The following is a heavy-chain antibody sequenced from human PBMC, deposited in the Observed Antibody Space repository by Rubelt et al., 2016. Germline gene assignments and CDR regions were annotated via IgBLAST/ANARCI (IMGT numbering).Heavy chain of an antibody. CDR1: GGSISTYY. CDR3: AGHWGQWLVRSDAFDM. V-gene: IGHV4-59*04. J-gene: IGHJ3*02. Sequence: QVQLQESGPGLVKPSETLSLTCSVSGGSISTYYWSWVRQSPGKGLEWIGTVYYSGGTYYNPSLKSRVTMVAETSANQFSLGRGSVPAADTALYYCAGHWGQWLVRSDAFDMWGQGTMVTVSS. CDR2: VYYSGGT. D-gene: IGHD6-19*01.